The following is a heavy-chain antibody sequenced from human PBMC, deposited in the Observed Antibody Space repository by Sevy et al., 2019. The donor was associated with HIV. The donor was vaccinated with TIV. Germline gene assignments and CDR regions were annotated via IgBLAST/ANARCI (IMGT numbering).Heavy chain of an antibody. D-gene: IGHD3-3*01. CDR2: ISGSGGST. J-gene: IGHJ4*02. Sequence: GGSLRLSCAASGFIFSSYVMNWVRQAPGKGLEWVSAISGSGGSTYYADSVKGRFTISRDNFKNTLYLEMNSLRVDDTAVYYCAGGFWSGFDYWGQGTLVTVSS. V-gene: IGHV3-23*01. CDR1: GFIFSSYV. CDR3: AGGFWSGFDY.